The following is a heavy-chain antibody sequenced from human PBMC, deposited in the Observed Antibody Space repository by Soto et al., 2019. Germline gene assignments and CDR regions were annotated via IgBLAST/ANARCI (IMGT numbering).Heavy chain of an antibody. CDR3: ATVFGGYSGYGHGGY. J-gene: IGHJ4*02. V-gene: IGHV4-34*01. CDR1: GGSFSGYY. CDR2: INHSGST. D-gene: IGHD5-12*01. Sequence: PSETLSLTCAVYGGSFSGYYWSWIRQPPGKGLEWIGEINHSGSTNYSPSLKSRVTISVDTSKNQFSLKLSSVTAADTAVYYCATVFGGYSGYGHGGYWGQGTLVTVSS.